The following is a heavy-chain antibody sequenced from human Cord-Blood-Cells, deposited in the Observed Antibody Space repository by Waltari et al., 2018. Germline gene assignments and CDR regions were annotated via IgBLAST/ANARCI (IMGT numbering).Heavy chain of an antibody. CDR3: ARTLYGDPYYFDY. Sequence: QVQLVQSGAEVKKPGASVKVSCKASGYTFTSYAMHWGRQAPGQGLEWMGGINAGNGNTKYSQKFQGRVTITRDTSASTAYMELSSLRSEDTAVYYCARTLYGDPYYFDYWGQGTLVTVSS. CDR1: GYTFTSYA. J-gene: IGHJ4*02. D-gene: IGHD4-17*01. CDR2: INAGNGNT. V-gene: IGHV1-3*01.